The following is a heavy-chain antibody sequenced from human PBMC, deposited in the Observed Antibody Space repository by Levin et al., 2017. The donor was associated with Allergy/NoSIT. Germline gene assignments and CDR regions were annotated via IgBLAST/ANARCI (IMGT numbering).Heavy chain of an antibody. Sequence: GGSLRLSCAASGFTLSSYDMSWVRQAPGKGLEWVSAIDRNSGGTYYADSVKGRFTISRDNSKNTLYLQLNSLRAEDTALYYCAKVNWDGDRGWGQGTLVTVSS. CDR2: IDRNSGGT. V-gene: IGHV3-23*01. J-gene: IGHJ4*02. CDR3: AKVNWDGDRG. D-gene: IGHD1-20*01. CDR1: GFTLSSYD.